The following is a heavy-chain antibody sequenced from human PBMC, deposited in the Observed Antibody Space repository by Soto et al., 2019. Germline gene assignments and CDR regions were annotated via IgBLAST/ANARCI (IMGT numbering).Heavy chain of an antibody. J-gene: IGHJ6*03. CDR2: INSDGSST. CDR3: ARERVFTIFGGYYYYMDV. V-gene: IGHV3-74*01. Sequence: EVQLVESGGGLVQPGGSLRLSCAASGFTFSSYWMHWVRQAPGKGLVWVSRINSDGSSTSYADSVKGRFIISRDNAKNTLYLQMNSLRAEDTAVYYCARERVFTIFGGYYYYMDVWGKGTTVTVSS. CDR1: GFTFSSYW. D-gene: IGHD3-3*01.